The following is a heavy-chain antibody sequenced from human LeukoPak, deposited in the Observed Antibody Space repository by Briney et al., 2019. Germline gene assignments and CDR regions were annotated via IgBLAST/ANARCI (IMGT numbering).Heavy chain of an antibody. CDR3: ARVLSSSWYEFGDGENWIDT. D-gene: IGHD6-13*01. CDR1: GVSISDYQ. J-gene: IGHJ5*02. Sequence: SETLSLTCIVSGVSISDYQWSWIRQPPGKGLQWIGYMYNNGSTDYNPSLKSRVTISIDTSKNQFSLKLNSVTAADTAVYYCARVLSSSWYEFGDGENWIDTWGQGTLVTVSS. CDR2: MYNNGST. V-gene: IGHV4-59*08.